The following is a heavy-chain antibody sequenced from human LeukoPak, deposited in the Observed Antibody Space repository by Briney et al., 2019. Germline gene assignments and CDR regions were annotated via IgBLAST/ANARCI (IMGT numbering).Heavy chain of an antibody. CDR1: GFTFSSYW. J-gene: IGHJ6*02. CDR2: INSDGSST. V-gene: IGHV3-74*01. CDR3: ARDYYDSSGYHGMDV. Sequence: GGSLRRSCSASGFTFSSYWMHWVRQAPGEGLVWVSRINSDGSSTSYEDSVKGRFTISRDNTKNTLYLQMNSLRAEDTAVYYCARDYYDSSGYHGMDVWGQGTTVTVSS. D-gene: IGHD3-22*01.